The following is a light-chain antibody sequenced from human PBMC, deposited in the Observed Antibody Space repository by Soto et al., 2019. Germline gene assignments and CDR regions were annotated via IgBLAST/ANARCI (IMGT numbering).Light chain of an antibody. J-gene: IGKJ1*01. Sequence: IVMTQSPVTLSVSPWERATLSCRASQSVRSNLAWYHQKPGQAPRLLIYAASTRATGIPDRFSGSGSGTEFTLTVDRLEPEDFAVYYCHQYGSSPQTFGRGTKVDIK. CDR2: AAS. V-gene: IGKV3-20*01. CDR1: QSVRSN. CDR3: HQYGSSPQT.